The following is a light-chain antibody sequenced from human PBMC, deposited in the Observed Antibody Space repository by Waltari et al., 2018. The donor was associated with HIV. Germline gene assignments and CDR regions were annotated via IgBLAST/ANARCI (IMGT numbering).Light chain of an antibody. J-gene: IGLJ2*01. CDR3: AACEDSLNGVI. CDR1: SSNIGSNT. Sequence: QSVLTQPPSASGTPGQRVTISCSGSSSNIGSNTVNWYQQLPGTAPKLLIYNNTQRPSGVPDRFSDSKSGTSASLAISGLQSEDEADYYCAACEDSLNGVIFGGGTKLTVI. V-gene: IGLV1-44*01. CDR2: NNT.